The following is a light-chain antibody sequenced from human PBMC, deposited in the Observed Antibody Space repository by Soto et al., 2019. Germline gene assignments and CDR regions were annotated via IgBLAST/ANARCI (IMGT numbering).Light chain of an antibody. V-gene: IGLV1-44*01. Sequence: QSVLTQPPSASGTPGQRVTISCSGSSSNIGSNAVSWYQQLPGTAPKVLIYSNNQRPSGVPDRFSGSKSGTSASLAISGLNCGDDVDYYCATGEESLKGGVFGGGTNLT. CDR2: SNN. CDR3: ATGEESLKGGV. CDR1: SSNIGSNA. J-gene: IGLJ3*02.